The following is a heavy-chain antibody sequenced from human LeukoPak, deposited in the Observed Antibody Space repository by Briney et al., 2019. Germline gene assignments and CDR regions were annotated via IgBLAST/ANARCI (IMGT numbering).Heavy chain of an antibody. CDR1: GGTFRSYA. Sequence: GASVKVSCKASGGTFRSYAISWVRQAPGQGLEWMGRIIPILGIANYAQKFQGRVTITADKSTTTAYMELSSLRSEDTAVYYCARDHEIPTIPLSSFDYWARGTLVTVSS. V-gene: IGHV1-69*04. J-gene: IGHJ4*02. CDR3: ARDHEIPTIPLSSFDY. CDR2: IIPILGIA. D-gene: IGHD5-24*01.